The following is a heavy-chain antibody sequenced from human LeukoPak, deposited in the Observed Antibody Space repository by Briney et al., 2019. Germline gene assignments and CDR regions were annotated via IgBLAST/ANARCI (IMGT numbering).Heavy chain of an antibody. D-gene: IGHD6-13*01. CDR1: GDSTSTYY. V-gene: IGHV4-59*08. J-gene: IGHJ4*02. CDR3: ARGGSWIGADY. CDR2: IYYSGST. Sequence: SETLSLTCTVSGDSTSTYYWSWIRQPPGKGLEWIGYIYYSGSTNYNPSLRSRVTISVDTSKNQFSLILSSVSAADTAVYFCARGGSWIGADYWGQGTLVTVSS.